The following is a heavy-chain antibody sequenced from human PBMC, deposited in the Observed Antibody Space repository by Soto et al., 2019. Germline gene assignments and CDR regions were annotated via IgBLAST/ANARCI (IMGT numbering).Heavy chain of an antibody. CDR1: GGSISSYY. J-gene: IGHJ4*02. CDR3: ATRAYYYDSSGYYYDY. CDR2: IYYSGST. D-gene: IGHD3-22*01. V-gene: IGHV4-59*01. Sequence: KPSETLSLTCTVSGGSISSYYWSWIRQPPGKGLEWIGYIYYSGSTNYNPSLKSRVTISVDTSKNQFSLKLSSVTAADTAVYYCATRAYYYDSSGYYYDYWGQGTLVTVSS.